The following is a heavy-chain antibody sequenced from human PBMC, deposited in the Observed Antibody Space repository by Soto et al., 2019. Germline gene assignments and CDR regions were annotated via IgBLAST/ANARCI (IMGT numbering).Heavy chain of an antibody. CDR3: AGDGSIMIPVGGGFDP. Sequence: QVQLQESGPGLVKPSETLSLTCTVSGGSVSSGSYYWSWIRQPPGKGMEWTGYIYYSGSTNYNTYLKSRFTISVFTSKNEFSLKLSSVTAADTAVDDCAGDGSIMIPVGGGFDPWGQGTLVTVSS. CDR2: IYYSGST. CDR1: GGSVSSGSYY. D-gene: IGHD3-16*01. J-gene: IGHJ5*02. V-gene: IGHV4-61*01.